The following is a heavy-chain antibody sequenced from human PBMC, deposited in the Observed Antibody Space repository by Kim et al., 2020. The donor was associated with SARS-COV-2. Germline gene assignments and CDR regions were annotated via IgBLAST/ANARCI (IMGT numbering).Heavy chain of an antibody. D-gene: IGHD3-9*01. CDR1: GGSISSYY. V-gene: IGHV4-59*13. CDR2: FYYSGST. J-gene: IGHJ4*02. CDR3: ARANYDILTGYYLFDY. Sequence: SETLSLTCTVSGGSISSYYWSWIRQPPGKGLEWIGYFYYSGSTNYNPSLKSRVTISVDTSKNQFSLKLSSVTAADTAVYYCARANYDILTGYYLFDYWGQGTLVTVSS.